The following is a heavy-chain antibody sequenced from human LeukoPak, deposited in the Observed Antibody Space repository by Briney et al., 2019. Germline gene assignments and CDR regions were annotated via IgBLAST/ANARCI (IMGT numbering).Heavy chain of an antibody. CDR3: AREYSSSSGKALDY. J-gene: IGHJ4*02. CDR2: IYTSGST. Sequence: SETLSLTCTLSSGSLGSYYWNWLRQPAGKGLEWIGHIYTSGSTNYNPSLKSRVTMSVDTSKNQSSLKLNSVTAADTAFYYCAREYSSSSGKALDYWGQGTLVTVSS. V-gene: IGHV4-4*07. CDR1: SGSLGSYY. D-gene: IGHD6-6*01.